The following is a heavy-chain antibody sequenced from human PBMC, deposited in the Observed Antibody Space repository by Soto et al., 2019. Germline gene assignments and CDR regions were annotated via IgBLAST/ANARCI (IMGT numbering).Heavy chain of an antibody. Sequence: GGSLRLSCAASGFTFNTYAMHWVRQAPGKGLEWVAVISYDGSNKYYADSVKGRFTISRDNSKNTLYLQMNSLRAEDTAVYYCARDPMGRYYGSGSYYFDYWGQGTLVTVSS. CDR2: ISYDGSNK. V-gene: IGHV3-30-3*01. D-gene: IGHD3-10*01. CDR1: GFTFNTYA. J-gene: IGHJ4*02. CDR3: ARDPMGRYYGSGSYYFDY.